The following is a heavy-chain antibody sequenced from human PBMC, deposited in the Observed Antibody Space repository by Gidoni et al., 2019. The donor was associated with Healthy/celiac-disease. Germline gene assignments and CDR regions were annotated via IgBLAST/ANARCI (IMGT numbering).Heavy chain of an antibody. V-gene: IGHV3-23*01. J-gene: IGHJ6*02. CDR2: ISGSSGST. D-gene: IGHD4-17*01. CDR1: GIAFSSSA. CDR3: AKDVLTVTTYLGYYYGMDV. Sequence: EAQLSEFGGGVVPPGGAWRLSCAASGIAFSSSAMSWVRQAPGKGLQWVSAISGSSGSTYYADSVKGRVTISRDKSKNTLYLQMNSLRAEDTAVYYCAKDVLTVTTYLGYYYGMDVWGQGTTVTVSS.